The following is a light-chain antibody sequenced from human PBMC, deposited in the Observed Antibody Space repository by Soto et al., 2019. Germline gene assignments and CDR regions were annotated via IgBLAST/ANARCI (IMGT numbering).Light chain of an antibody. CDR3: SSYTTSYTQV. V-gene: IGLV2-14*01. J-gene: IGLJ2*01. CDR1: SSDVGGYNY. CDR2: EVS. Sequence: QSVLTQPASVSGSPGQSITISCTGTSSDVGGYNYVSWYQHHPGKVPKLMIYEVSNRPLGISNRFSGSKSGNTASLTISGLQSEDEADYYCSSYTTSYTQVFGGGTKRTVL.